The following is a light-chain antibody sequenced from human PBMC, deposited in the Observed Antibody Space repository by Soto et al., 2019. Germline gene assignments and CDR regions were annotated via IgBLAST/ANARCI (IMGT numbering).Light chain of an antibody. J-gene: IGKJ1*01. CDR1: QSVSSSY. V-gene: IGKV3-20*01. CDR2: AAS. Sequence: EIVLTQSPGTLSLSPVERATLSCMASQSVSSSYLAWYQQKPGQAPRLLIYAASSRATGIPDRFSGSGSGTDFTLTVSRLEPEDFAVYYCQQYGNSPAITFGQGTKVDIK. CDR3: QQYGNSPAIT.